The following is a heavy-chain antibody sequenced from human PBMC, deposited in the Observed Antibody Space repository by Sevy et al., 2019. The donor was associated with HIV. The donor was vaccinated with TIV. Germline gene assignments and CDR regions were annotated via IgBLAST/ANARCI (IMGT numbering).Heavy chain of an antibody. CDR2: ISGYNGNT. V-gene: IGHV1-18*01. CDR1: GYTFTNYG. D-gene: IGHD3-22*01. CDR3: ARDDYDSSGYYSNIAY. J-gene: IGHJ4*02. Sequence: ASLKVSCKSSGYTFTNYGISWVRQAPGQGLEWMGWISGYNGNTKYAQRLQGRVTMTTDTSTTTTYMELNNLTSDDTAVYYCARDDYDSSGYYSNIAYWGQGTLVTVSS.